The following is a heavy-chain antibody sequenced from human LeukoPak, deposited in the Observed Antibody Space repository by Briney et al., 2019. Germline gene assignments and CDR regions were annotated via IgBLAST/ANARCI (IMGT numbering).Heavy chain of an antibody. CDR1: GGSIRSYY. Sequence: SETLSLSCTVSGGSIRSYYWSWIRQPPGKGLEWIGYIYWSGRTHYNPSLKSRVTISVDTSKNEFSLNLNSVTAADTAVYYCARGWLEQLFDSWGQGTLVTVSS. J-gene: IGHJ4*02. CDR2: IYWSGRT. CDR3: ARGWLEQLFDS. V-gene: IGHV4-59*01. D-gene: IGHD5-24*01.